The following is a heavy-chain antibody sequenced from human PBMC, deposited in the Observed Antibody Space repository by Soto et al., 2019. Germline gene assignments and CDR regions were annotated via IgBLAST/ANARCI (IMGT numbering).Heavy chain of an antibody. D-gene: IGHD5-12*01. Sequence: EVQLVESGGGLVKPGGSLRLSCAASGFTFSSYSMNWVRQAPGKGLEWVSSISSSSSYIYYADSVKGRFTISRDNAKNSLYLQINSLRAEDTAVYYCARAPDSGYGPYYFDYWGQGTLVTVSS. CDR2: ISSSSSYI. CDR1: GFTFSSYS. V-gene: IGHV3-21*01. J-gene: IGHJ4*02. CDR3: ARAPDSGYGPYYFDY.